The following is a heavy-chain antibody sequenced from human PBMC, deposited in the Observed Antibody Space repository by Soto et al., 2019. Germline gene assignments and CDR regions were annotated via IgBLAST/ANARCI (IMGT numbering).Heavy chain of an antibody. Sequence: ASVKVSCKVSGYTLTELSMHWVQQAPGKGLEWMGGFDPEDGETIYAQKFQGRVTMTEDTSTDTAYMELSSLRSEDTAVYYCATGSPATRYYDYVWGYWGQGTLVTVSS. CDR2: FDPEDGET. J-gene: IGHJ4*02. D-gene: IGHD3-16*01. V-gene: IGHV1-24*01. CDR1: GYTLTELS. CDR3: ATGSPATRYYDYVWGY.